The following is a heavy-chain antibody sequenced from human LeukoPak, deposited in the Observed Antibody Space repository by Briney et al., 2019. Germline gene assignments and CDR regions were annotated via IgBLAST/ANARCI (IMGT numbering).Heavy chain of an antibody. V-gene: IGHV1-18*04. CDR3: ARPAGYSSSYPFDY. CDR2: ISAYNGNT. Sequence: GASVKVSCKASGYTFTSYGISWVRQAPGQGLEWMGWISAYNGNTDYAQKLQGRVTMTTDTSTSTAYMELRSLRSDDTAVYYCARPAGYSSSYPFDYWGQGTLVTVSS. J-gene: IGHJ4*02. D-gene: IGHD6-13*01. CDR1: GYTFTSYG.